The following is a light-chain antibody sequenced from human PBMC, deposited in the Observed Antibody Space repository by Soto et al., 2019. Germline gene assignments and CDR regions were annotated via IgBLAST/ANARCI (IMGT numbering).Light chain of an antibody. CDR2: GAS. CDR3: QQYSAWPLT. V-gene: IGKV3-15*01. CDR1: QTIGTN. J-gene: IGKJ1*01. Sequence: EIVRTQSPDTLSVSPGEDATLSCWASQTIGTNLAWYLQQPAQAPRLLIYGASTRATGVPARFSGSGSGTEFTLTVSSLQSEDFAVYFCQQYSAWPLTFGQGTKVEIK.